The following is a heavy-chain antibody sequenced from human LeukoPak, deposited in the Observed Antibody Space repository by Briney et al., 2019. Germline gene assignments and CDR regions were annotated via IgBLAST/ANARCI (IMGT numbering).Heavy chain of an antibody. CDR2: IWYDGSNK. CDR1: GFTFSSYG. D-gene: IGHD6-19*01. Sequence: PGRSLRLSCAASGFTFSSYGMHWVRQAPGKGLEWVAVIWYDGSNKYYADSVKGRFTISRDNAKNSLYLQMNSLRAEDTALYYCAKDNAEQWLEQFDYWGQGTLVTVSS. J-gene: IGHJ4*02. V-gene: IGHV3-33*03. CDR3: AKDNAEQWLEQFDY.